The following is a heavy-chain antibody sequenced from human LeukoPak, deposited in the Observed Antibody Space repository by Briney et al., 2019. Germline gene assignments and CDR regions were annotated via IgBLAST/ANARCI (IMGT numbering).Heavy chain of an antibody. Sequence: GGSLRLSCAASGFTFSSYAMHWVRQAPGKGLEYVSAISSNGGSTYYANSVKGRFTISRDNSKNTLYLQMGSLRAEDMAVYCCARAQGYCSGGSCYTRYFDYWGQGTLVTVSS. J-gene: IGHJ4*02. V-gene: IGHV3-64*01. CDR1: GFTFSSYA. CDR3: ARAQGYCSGGSCYTRYFDY. CDR2: ISSNGGST. D-gene: IGHD2-15*01.